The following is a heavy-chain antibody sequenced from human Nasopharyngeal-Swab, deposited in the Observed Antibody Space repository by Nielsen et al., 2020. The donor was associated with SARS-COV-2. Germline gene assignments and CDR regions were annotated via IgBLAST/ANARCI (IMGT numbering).Heavy chain of an antibody. CDR2: ISSSTSYI. J-gene: IGHJ6*02. CDR3: ARDKYSSTFYYYYGMDV. CDR1: GFTFSSYS. Sequence: GESLKISCAASGFTFSSYSMNWVRQAPGKGLEWVASISSSTSYIYYADSVKGRFTISRDNAKNSLYLQMSSLRAEDTAVYYCARDKYSSTFYYYYGMDVWGQGTTVTVSS. V-gene: IGHV3-21*01. D-gene: IGHD6-13*01.